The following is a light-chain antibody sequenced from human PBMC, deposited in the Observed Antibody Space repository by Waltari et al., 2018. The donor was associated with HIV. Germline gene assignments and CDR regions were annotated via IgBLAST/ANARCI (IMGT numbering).Light chain of an antibody. V-gene: IGKV2-30*01. CDR1: QSLVYSDGNTS. CDR3: MQGTHWPPFT. CDR2: KVS. Sequence: DVVMTQSTLSLPVTLGQPASISCRSSQSLVYSDGNTSLNWFQQRPGQSPRRLIYKVSNRDSGVPDRFSGSGSGTDFTLKISRVEAEDVGVYYCMQGTHWPPFTFGPGTKVHIK. J-gene: IGKJ3*01.